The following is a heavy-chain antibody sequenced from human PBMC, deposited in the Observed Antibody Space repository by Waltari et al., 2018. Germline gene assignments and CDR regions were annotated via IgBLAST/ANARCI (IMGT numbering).Heavy chain of an antibody. CDR2: IYHSGST. V-gene: IGHV4-38-2*02. Sequence: QVQLQESGPGLVKPSETLSLTCTVSGYSISSGYYWGWIRQPPGKGLEWIGSIYHSGSTYYNPSLKSRVTISVDTSKNQFSLKLSSVTAADTAVYYCARDFSRGWFDPWGQGTLVTV. J-gene: IGHJ5*02. CDR1: GYSISSGYY. D-gene: IGHD3-3*01. CDR3: ARDFSRGWFDP.